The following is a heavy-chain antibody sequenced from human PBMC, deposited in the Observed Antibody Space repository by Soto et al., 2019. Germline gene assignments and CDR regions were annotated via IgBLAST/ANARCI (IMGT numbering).Heavy chain of an antibody. CDR3: GTDRWGGAFDM. V-gene: IGHV3-7*01. J-gene: IGHJ3*02. CDR2: IKEDGSVK. D-gene: IGHD3-10*01. CDR1: GFSLRSDW. Sequence: VQVVESGGGLVQPGGSLRLSCAAIGFSLRSDWMAWVRQIPGKGLEFVANIKEDGSVKNYVDSVKGRFSISRDNDKNSLYLQMNSLRAEDTAVYYCGTDRWGGAFDMWGQGTTVTVSS.